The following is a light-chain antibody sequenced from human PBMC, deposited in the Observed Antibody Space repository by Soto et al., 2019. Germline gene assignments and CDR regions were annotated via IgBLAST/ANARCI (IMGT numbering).Light chain of an antibody. Sequence: DIQMTQSPSTLSASVGDRVTITCRARETISMWLAWYQQKPGKAPKLLIYDASSLESGVPSRFSGSGSVTEFTLTISSLQPDDFATYYCQQYHTFYSFGQGTKLEIK. CDR2: DAS. CDR3: QQYHTFYS. CDR1: ETISMW. J-gene: IGKJ2*03. V-gene: IGKV1-5*01.